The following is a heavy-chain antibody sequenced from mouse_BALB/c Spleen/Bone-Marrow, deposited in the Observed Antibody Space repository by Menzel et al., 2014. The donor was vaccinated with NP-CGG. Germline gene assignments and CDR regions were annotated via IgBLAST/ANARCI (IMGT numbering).Heavy chain of an antibody. J-gene: IGHJ2*01. CDR1: GYTFTSYV. D-gene: IGHD3-2*01. Sequence: EVQLQQSGPELVKPGASVKMSCKASGYTFTSYVMHWVKQKPGQGLEWIGYINPYNDGTKYNEKFKGKATLTSDKPSSTAYMELSSLTSEDSAVYYWARPRQLGLPYYFDYWGQGTTLTVSS. V-gene: IGHV1-14*01. CDR3: ARPRQLGLPYYFDY. CDR2: INPYNDGT.